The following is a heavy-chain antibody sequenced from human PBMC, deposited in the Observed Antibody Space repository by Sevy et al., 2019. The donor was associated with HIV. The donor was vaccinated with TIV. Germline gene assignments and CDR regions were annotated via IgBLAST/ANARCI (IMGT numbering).Heavy chain of an antibody. Sequence: GGSLRLSCTASGFTVSSNYMSWVRQAPGKGLEWVSVIYSGGSTYYADSVKDRFTNSRDNSKNTLYLQMNSLEAEDTAVYYCARTSSSGWTPFDYWGQGTLVTVSS. V-gene: IGHV3-53*01. CDR2: IYSGGST. CDR3: ARTSSSGWTPFDY. CDR1: GFTVSSNY. D-gene: IGHD6-19*01. J-gene: IGHJ4*02.